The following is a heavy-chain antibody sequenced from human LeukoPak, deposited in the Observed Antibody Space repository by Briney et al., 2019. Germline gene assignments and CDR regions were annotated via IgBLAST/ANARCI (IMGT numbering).Heavy chain of an antibody. CDR1: GGSISSSSYY. D-gene: IGHD3-10*01. CDR3: ARDRGQSPY. J-gene: IGHJ4*02. V-gene: IGHV4-39*07. Sequence: PSETLSLTCTVSGGSISSSSYYWGWIRQPPGKGLEWIGSIYYSGSTYYNPSLKSRVTISVDTSKNQFSLKLSSATAADTAVYYCARDRGQSPYWGQGTLVTVSS. CDR2: IYYSGST.